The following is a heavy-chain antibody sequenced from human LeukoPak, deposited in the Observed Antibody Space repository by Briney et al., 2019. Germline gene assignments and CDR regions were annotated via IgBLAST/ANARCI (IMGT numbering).Heavy chain of an antibody. CDR3: ARDLTGSCDY. D-gene: IGHD7-27*01. Sequence: QPGGSLRLSCVTSGFTFSNNGMSWVRQAPEKGLEWVAQIERDGSEKNYVESVKGRFTISRDNAKNSLYLQMNSLRVEDTAIYYCARDLTGSCDYWGQGTLVTVSS. CDR1: GFTFSNNG. V-gene: IGHV3-7*01. CDR2: IERDGSEK. J-gene: IGHJ4*02.